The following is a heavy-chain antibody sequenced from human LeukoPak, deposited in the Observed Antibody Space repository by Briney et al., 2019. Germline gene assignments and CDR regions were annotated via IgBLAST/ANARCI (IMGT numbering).Heavy chain of an antibody. CDR2: ISYDGSNK. CDR3: ARGAVGFLERLLWFGDY. D-gene: IGHD3-3*01. Sequence: PGRSLRLSCAASGFTFSSYAMHWVRQAPGKGLEWVAVISYDGSNKYYADSVKGRFTISRDNSKNTLYLQTNSLRAEDTAVYYCARGAVGFLERLLWFGDYWGQGTLVTVSS. J-gene: IGHJ4*02. V-gene: IGHV3-30-3*01. CDR1: GFTFSSYA.